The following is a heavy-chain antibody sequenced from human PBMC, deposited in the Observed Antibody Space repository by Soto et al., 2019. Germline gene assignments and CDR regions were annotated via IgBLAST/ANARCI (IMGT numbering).Heavy chain of an antibody. J-gene: IGHJ6*02. Sequence: QVQLVESGGGVVQPGRSLRLSCAASGFTFSSYGMHWVRQAPGKGLEWVAVISYAGSNKYYADSVKGRFTISRDNSKNTLYLQMNSLRAEDTAVYYCAKGGYDFWSGYYLSYGMDVWGQGTTVTVSS. CDR3: AKGGYDFWSGYYLSYGMDV. D-gene: IGHD3-3*01. CDR2: ISYAGSNK. V-gene: IGHV3-30*18. CDR1: GFTFSSYG.